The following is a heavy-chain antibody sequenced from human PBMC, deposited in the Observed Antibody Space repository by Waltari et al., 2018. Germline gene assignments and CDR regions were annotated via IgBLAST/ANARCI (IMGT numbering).Heavy chain of an antibody. D-gene: IGHD4-17*01. V-gene: IGHV3-74*01. CDR2: SNSDGSST. Sequence: EVQLVESGGGLVQPGGSLRLSCAASGFTYGMYWMHWVRQAQGKGLVWVSRSNSDGSSTSYADSVKGRFTISKDNAKNTVYLQMNSLRAEDTAIYYCARGARRTTVTTGWWYFDLWGRGTLVTVSS. CDR3: ARGARRTTVTTGWWYFDL. CDR1: GFTYGMYW. J-gene: IGHJ2*01.